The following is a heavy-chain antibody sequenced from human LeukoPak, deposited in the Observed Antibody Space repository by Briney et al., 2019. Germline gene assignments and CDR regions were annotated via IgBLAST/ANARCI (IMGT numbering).Heavy chain of an antibody. CDR2: FYSSTRT. CDR1: GDSLTSGSRY. D-gene: IGHD4-17*01. Sequence: PSQTLSLTCTVSGDSLTSGSRYWSWIRQPAGKGLEWIGHFYSSTRTTYNPSLESRVTISGDTAKNQFSLKLDSVTAADTAVYFCARCMSELDYGDYAYYSHMDVWGKGTTVTVSS. J-gene: IGHJ6*04. CDR3: ARCMSELDYGDYAYYSHMDV. V-gene: IGHV4-61*09.